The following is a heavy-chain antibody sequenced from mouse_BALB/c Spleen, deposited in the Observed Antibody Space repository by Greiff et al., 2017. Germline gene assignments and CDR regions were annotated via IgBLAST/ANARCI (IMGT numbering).Heavy chain of an antibody. CDR1: GYTFTDYW. CDR2: IYPGSGST. J-gene: IGHJ1*01. D-gene: IGHD1-2*01. CDR3: TITTATHWYFDV. V-gene: IGHV1S22*01. Sequence: LQQPGAELVMPGASVKMSCKASGYTFTDYWMHWVKQRHGQGLEWIGNIYPGSGSTNYDEKFKSKGTLTVDTSSSTAYMHLSSLTSEDSAVYYCTITTATHWYFDVWGAGTTVTVSS.